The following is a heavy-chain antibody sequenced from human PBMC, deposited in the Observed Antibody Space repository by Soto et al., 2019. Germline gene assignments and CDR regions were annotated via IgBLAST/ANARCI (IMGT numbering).Heavy chain of an antibody. V-gene: IGHV1-69*01. CDR2: IIPALATA. J-gene: IGHJ4*02. Sequence: QVQLVQSGAEVKKPGSSVKVSCKASGGTFSSHSISWVRQAPGQGLEWVGGIIPALATANHAQKFQGRVTIAADQSTSTGYMELSRLRAEDTAVYYCATKPYDSSGYYNYFDYWGQGTLVTVSS. D-gene: IGHD3-22*01. CDR1: GGTFSSHS. CDR3: ATKPYDSSGYYNYFDY.